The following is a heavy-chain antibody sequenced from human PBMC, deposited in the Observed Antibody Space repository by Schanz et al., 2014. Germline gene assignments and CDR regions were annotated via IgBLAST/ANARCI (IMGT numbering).Heavy chain of an antibody. J-gene: IGHJ4*02. CDR1: GFNLRRYS. CDR2: ISATSNFV. V-gene: IGHV3-21*04. Sequence: QLVESGGGLVKPGGSLRLSCATSGFNLRRYSMNWVRQAPGGGLEWVSSISATSNFVHYADSVKGRFTISRDNSKNTLYLQMNSLRAEDTAVYYCAKGQLLSYYFDYWGQGTLVTVSS. CDR3: AKGQLLSYYFDY. D-gene: IGHD2-21*01.